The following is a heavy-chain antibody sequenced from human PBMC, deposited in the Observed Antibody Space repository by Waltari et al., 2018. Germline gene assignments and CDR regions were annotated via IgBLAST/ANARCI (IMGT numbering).Heavy chain of an antibody. CDR3: ARGGYSSGWSGDY. Sequence: EVQLVESGGGLVQPGGSLRLSCAASGFTFSSYWMCWVGTAPGKGLEWVANITQDGSEKYYLDSVKGRFTISRDNAKNSLYLQMNSLRAEDTAVYYCARGGYSSGWSGDYWGQGTLVTVSS. J-gene: IGHJ4*02. D-gene: IGHD6-19*01. CDR1: GFTFSSYW. V-gene: IGHV3-7*01. CDR2: ITQDGSEK.